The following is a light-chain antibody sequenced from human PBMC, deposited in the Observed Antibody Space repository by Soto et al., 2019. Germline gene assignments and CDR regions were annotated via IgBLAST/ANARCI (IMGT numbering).Light chain of an antibody. Sequence: DSQVTQYPSSLSACVGVSLSGTCRARKKISTVLAWFQQKPGRAPKLLIFDISNLASVFPSRFSGSGSGSATEFTLTISSLQPDDSATYYCQQYYSYPWTFGQGTKVEIK. V-gene: IGKV1-5*01. J-gene: IGKJ1*01. CDR1: KKISTV. CDR2: DIS. CDR3: QQYYSYPWT.